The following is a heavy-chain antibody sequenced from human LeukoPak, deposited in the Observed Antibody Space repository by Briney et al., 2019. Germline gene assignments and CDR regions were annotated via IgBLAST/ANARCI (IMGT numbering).Heavy chain of an antibody. CDR1: GFGFSSYR. J-gene: IGHJ4*02. Sequence: GGSLRLSCAASGFGFSSYRMNWVRQAPGKGLEWVSSVSNSGDYIHYADSVKGRFTISRDNSKNSLYLQMNSLRAEDTAVYYCATLPCYYDSSGSYYFDYWGQGTLVTVSS. V-gene: IGHV3-21*06. D-gene: IGHD3-22*01. CDR3: ATLPCYYDSSGSYYFDY. CDR2: VSNSGDYI.